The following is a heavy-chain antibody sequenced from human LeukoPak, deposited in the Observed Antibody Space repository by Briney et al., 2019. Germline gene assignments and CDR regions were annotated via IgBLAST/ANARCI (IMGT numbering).Heavy chain of an antibody. CDR3: ARDPYSGYDLQAFDY. D-gene: IGHD5-12*01. V-gene: IGHV3-48*01. CDR2: IISSSSTM. Sequence: PGGSLRLSCAASRFTFSRYSMNWVRQAPGKGLEGVSYIISSSSTMYYADSVKGRFTISRDSAKNSLYLQMNSLRVEDTAVYYCARDPYSGYDLQAFDYWGQGTLVTVSS. J-gene: IGHJ4*02. CDR1: RFTFSRYS.